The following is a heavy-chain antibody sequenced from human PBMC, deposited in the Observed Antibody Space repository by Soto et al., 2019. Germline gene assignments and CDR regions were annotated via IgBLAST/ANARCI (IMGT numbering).Heavy chain of an antibody. Sequence: SETLSLTCTVSGGSISTYYWSWIRQPPGRGLEWIGYFNYSGRTNYNPSLKSRVTMSLDTSKNQFSLKLRSVTAADTALFYCARYAGSSWFVYWGQGTLVTVSS. CDR1: GGSISTYY. J-gene: IGHJ4*02. V-gene: IGHV4-59*01. CDR2: FNYSGRT. CDR3: ARYAGSSWFVY. D-gene: IGHD6-13*01.